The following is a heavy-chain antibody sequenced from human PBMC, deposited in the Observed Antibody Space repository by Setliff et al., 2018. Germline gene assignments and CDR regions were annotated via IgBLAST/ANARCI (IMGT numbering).Heavy chain of an antibody. CDR3: ARVSTVTTWPYYYYMDV. CDR2: XXXXXXX. CDR1: GGSISSYY. J-gene: IGHJ6*03. V-gene: IGHV4-4*07. Sequence: SETLSLTCTVSGGSISSYYWSWIRQPAGKGLEWIGRXXXXXXXXXXXXXKSXXXMSVDTSKNQFSLKLSSVTAADTAVYYCARVSTVTTWPYYYYMDVWGKGTTVTVSS. D-gene: IGHD4-4*01.